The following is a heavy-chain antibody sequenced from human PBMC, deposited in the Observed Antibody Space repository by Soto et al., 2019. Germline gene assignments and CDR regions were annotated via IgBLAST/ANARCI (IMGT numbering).Heavy chain of an antibody. Sequence: PSETLSLTCTVSGGSISSYYWSWIRQPPGKGLEWIGYIYYSGSTNYNPSLKSRVTISVDTSKNQFSLKLSSVTAADTAVYYCASGLRAWGNDYWGQGTLVTVS. CDR3: ASGLRAWGNDY. CDR1: GGSISSYY. CDR2: IYYSGST. J-gene: IGHJ4*02. V-gene: IGHV4-59*01. D-gene: IGHD7-27*01.